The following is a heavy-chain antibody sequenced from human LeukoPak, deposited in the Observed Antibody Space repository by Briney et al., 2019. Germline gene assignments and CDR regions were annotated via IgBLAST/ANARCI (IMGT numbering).Heavy chain of an antibody. CDR3: TTYYYDSSGYWRYYFDY. Sequence: SVKVSCKASGGTFSSYAISWVRQAPGQGLEWMGGIIPIFGTANYAQKFQGRVTITADESTSTAYMELSSLRSEDTAVYYCTTYYYDSSGYWRYYFDYWGQGTLVTVSS. CDR1: GGTFSSYA. V-gene: IGHV1-69*13. CDR2: IIPIFGTA. J-gene: IGHJ4*02. D-gene: IGHD3-22*01.